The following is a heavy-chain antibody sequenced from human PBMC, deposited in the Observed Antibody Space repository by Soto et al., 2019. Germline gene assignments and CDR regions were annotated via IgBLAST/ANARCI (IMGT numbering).Heavy chain of an antibody. CDR3: ARARTGKWSFDY. CDR2: INHSGST. Sequence: PSETLSLTCAVYGGSFSGYYWSWIRQPPGKGLEWIGEINHSGSTNYNPSLKSRVTISVDTSKNQFSLKLSSVTAADTAVYYCARARTGKWSFDYWGQGALVTVSS. V-gene: IGHV4-34*01. J-gene: IGHJ4*02. CDR1: GGSFSGYY. D-gene: IGHD3-10*01.